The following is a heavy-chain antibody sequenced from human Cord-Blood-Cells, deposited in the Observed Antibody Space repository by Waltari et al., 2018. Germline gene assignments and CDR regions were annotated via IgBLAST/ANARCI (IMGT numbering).Heavy chain of an antibody. CDR3: ARSSNYYDSSGYPNWFDP. CDR2: INHSGST. CDR1: GGSFSGYY. V-gene: IGHV4-34*01. J-gene: IGHJ5*02. D-gene: IGHD3-22*01. Sequence: QVQLQQWGAGLLKPSETLSLTCAVYGGSFSGYYWSWIRQPPGKGLEWIGEINHSGSTNYNPSLTSRVTISVDTSKNQFSLKLSSVTAADTAVYYCARSSNYYDSSGYPNWFDPWGQGTLVTVSS.